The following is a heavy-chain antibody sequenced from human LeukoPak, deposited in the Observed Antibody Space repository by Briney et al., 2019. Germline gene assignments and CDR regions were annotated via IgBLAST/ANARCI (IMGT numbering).Heavy chain of an antibody. CDR1: GGSFSGYY. Sequence: KPSETLSLTCAVYGGSFSGYYWSWIRQPPGKGLEWIGEINHSGSTNCNPSLKSRVTISVDTSKNQFSLKLSSVTAADTAVYYCARTSYDFWSGYDFDYWGQGTLVTVSS. D-gene: IGHD3-3*01. CDR2: INHSGST. V-gene: IGHV4-34*01. J-gene: IGHJ4*02. CDR3: ARTSYDFWSGYDFDY.